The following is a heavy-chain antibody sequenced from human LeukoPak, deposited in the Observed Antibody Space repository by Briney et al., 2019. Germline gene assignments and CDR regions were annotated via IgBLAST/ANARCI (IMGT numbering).Heavy chain of an antibody. Sequence: SETLSLTCAVYGGSFSGYYWSWIRQPPGKGLEWIGEINHSGSTNYNPSLKSRVTISVDTSKNQFSLKLSSVTAADTAVYYCARGYMVDYWGQGTLVTVSS. J-gene: IGHJ4*02. V-gene: IGHV4-34*01. CDR2: INHSGST. CDR3: ARGYMVDY. CDR1: GGSFSGYY. D-gene: IGHD1-14*01.